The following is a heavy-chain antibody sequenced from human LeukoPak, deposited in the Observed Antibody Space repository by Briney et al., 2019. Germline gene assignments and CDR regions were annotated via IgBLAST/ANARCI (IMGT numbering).Heavy chain of an antibody. CDR3: ARGDSSGWYWFDL. J-gene: IGHJ4*02. CDR2: ISTSGSTI. Sequence: KPGGSLKLSCAASGFTLSDYYMSWIRQAPGKGLEWVSYISTSGSTIYYADSVKGRFTISRDNAKDTLYVQMNSLRVEDTALYYCARGDSSGWYWFDLWGQGTLVTVSS. CDR1: GFTLSDYY. V-gene: IGHV3-11*01. D-gene: IGHD6-19*01.